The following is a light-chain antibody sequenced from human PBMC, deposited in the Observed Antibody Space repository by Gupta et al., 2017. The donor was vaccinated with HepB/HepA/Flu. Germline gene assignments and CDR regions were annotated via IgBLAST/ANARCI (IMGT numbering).Light chain of an antibody. J-gene: IGKJ1*01. CDR3: QQYYGTPWT. CDR2: WAS. CDR1: QRVLHTYINKEY. Sequence: DIVMTQSPDSLAVSLGERATIKCKSSQRVLHTYINKEYLAWYQQKSGQPPKLLIYWASTRESGVPDRFSGSGSVTEFTLTINSLQAEDVAVYYCQQYYGTPWTFGQGTRVEI. V-gene: IGKV4-1*01.